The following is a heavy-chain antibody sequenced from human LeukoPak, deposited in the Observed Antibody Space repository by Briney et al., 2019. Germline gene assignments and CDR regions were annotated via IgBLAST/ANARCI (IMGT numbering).Heavy chain of an antibody. CDR3: ARDGVWFGEFYDY. Sequence: GGSLRLSCAASGFTFSSYAMSWVRQAPGKGLEWVSSISSSSSYIYYADSVKGRFTISRDNAKNSLYLQMNSLRAEDTAVYYCARDGVWFGEFYDYWGQGTLVTVSS. CDR2: ISSSSSYI. CDR1: GFTFSSYA. V-gene: IGHV3-21*01. D-gene: IGHD3-10*01. J-gene: IGHJ4*02.